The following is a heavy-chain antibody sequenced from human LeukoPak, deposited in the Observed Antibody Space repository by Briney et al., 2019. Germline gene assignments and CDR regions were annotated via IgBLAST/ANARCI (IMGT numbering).Heavy chain of an antibody. J-gene: IGHJ2*01. CDR1: GGSISSYY. CDR3: ATSRAEL. D-gene: IGHD2-2*01. CDR2: IHNNGST. V-gene: IGHV4-4*07. Sequence: PSETLSLTCSVSGGSISSYYWSWIRQPAGKGLEWVGRIHNNGSTNYNPSLKSRVTISLDTSKNQFFLKLSAMTAADTAVYYCATSRAELWGRGTLVTVSS.